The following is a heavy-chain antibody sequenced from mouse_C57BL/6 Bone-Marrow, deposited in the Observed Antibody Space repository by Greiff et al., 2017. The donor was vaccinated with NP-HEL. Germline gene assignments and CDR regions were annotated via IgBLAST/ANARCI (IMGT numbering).Heavy chain of an antibody. J-gene: IGHJ3*01. Sequence: EVKLMESGEGLVKPGGSLKLSCAASGFTFSSYAMSWVRQTPEKRLEWVAYISSGGDYIYYADTVKGRFTRSRDNARNTLYLQMSSLKSEDTAMYYCTRGSGLPPFAYWGQGTLVTVSA. V-gene: IGHV5-9-1*02. CDR3: TRGSGLPPFAY. D-gene: IGHD2-2*01. CDR2: ISSGGDYI. CDR1: GFTFSSYA.